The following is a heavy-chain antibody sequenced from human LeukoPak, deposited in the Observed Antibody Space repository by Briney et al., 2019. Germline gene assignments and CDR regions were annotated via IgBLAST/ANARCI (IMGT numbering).Heavy chain of an antibody. J-gene: IGHJ4*02. Sequence: PGGSLRISCAASGFTFSSYEMNWVRQAPGKGLEWVSYISTSGSPIDYGNSVKGRFTISRDNAKNSLYLQMNSLRAEDTALYYCARRGFYDTSGYLFDYWGQGTLVTVSS. CDR1: GFTFSSYE. V-gene: IGHV3-48*03. CDR3: ARRGFYDTSGYLFDY. D-gene: IGHD3-22*01. CDR2: ISTSGSPI.